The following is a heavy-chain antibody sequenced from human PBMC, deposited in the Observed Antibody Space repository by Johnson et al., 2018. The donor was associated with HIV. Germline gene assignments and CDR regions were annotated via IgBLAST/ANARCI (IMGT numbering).Heavy chain of an antibody. J-gene: IGHJ3*02. CDR2: IGTIDDT. V-gene: IGHV3-13*01. CDR1: GFTFSSYD. D-gene: IGHD6-13*01. CDR3: AISPEYSSSWFGAFDI. Sequence: VLLVESGGDLVQPGGSLRLSCAASGFTFSSYDMHWVRQVSGKVLEWVSGIGTIDDTYSSDSVKGRFTISRENAKNSLYLQMNSLRAEDTAVYYCAISPEYSSSWFGAFDIWGQGTMVTVSS.